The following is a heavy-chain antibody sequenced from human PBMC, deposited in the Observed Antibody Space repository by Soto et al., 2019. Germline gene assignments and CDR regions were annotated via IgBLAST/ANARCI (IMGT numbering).Heavy chain of an antibody. J-gene: IGHJ4*02. D-gene: IGHD2-15*01. CDR2: ISGYNGNT. CDR3: ARDQEGYCTGSTCYTFDY. Sequence: QVQLVQSGAEVKKPGASVKVSCKASGYTFTAYGVSWVRQAPGQGLEWMGWISGYNGNTKYVQKFRGRVTMTTDTSTNTAYMELRSLRSDDTAVYYCARDQEGYCTGSTCYTFDYWGQGTLVTVSS. CDR1: GYTFTAYG. V-gene: IGHV1-18*01.